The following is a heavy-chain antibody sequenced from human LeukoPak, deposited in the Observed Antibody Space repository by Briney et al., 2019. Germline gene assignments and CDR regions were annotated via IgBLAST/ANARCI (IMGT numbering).Heavy chain of an antibody. V-gene: IGHV4-4*02. Sequence: SETLSLTCAVSGGSISSSNWWSWVRQPPGKGLERIGEIYHSGSTNYNPSLKSRVTISVDKSKNQFSLKLNSVTASDTAVYYCARHSCTNGVCYSPSYYSLDVWGQGTTVSVSS. CDR3: ARHSCTNGVCYSPSYYSLDV. D-gene: IGHD2-8*01. J-gene: IGHJ6*02. CDR1: GGSISSSNW. CDR2: IYHSGST.